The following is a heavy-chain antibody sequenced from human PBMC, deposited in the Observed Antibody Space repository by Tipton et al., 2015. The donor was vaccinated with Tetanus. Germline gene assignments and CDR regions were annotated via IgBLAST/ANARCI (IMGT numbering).Heavy chain of an antibody. V-gene: IGHV3-7*01. D-gene: IGHD3-3*01. J-gene: IGHJ4*02. CDR2: IKHDGSEK. CDR3: VREGRVFGPARLSYFDY. CDR1: GFDFSTYW. Sequence: SLRLSCAASGFDFSTYWMSWVRQAPGKGLEWVAYIKHDGSEKYYVDPVKGRFTISRDNTKDSLFLQLSGLRDEDTAVYYCVREGRVFGPARLSYFDYWGQGTLVTVSS.